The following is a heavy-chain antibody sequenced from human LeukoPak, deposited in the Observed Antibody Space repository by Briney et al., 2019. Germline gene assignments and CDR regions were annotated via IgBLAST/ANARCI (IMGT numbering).Heavy chain of an antibody. V-gene: IGHV3-7*03. Sequence: GGSLRLSCAASGFTFSSYWMSWVRQAPGKGLEWVANIKQDGSEKYYVDSVKGRFTISRDNAKNSLYLQMNSLRTEDTALYYCVKGLKRKKSRDGYNYYFEYWGQGSLVTVSS. CDR2: IKQDGSEK. D-gene: IGHD5-24*01. J-gene: IGHJ4*02. CDR1: GFTFSSYW. CDR3: VKGLKRKKSRDGYNYYFEY.